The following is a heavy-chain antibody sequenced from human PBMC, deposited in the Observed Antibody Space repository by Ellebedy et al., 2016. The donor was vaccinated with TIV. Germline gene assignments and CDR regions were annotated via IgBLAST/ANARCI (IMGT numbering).Heavy chain of an antibody. CDR2: ISSSSSYI. CDR3: ARGCGGDCYPRWYFDL. CDR1: GFTFSSYS. Sequence: GGSLRLSCAASGFTFSSYSMNWVRQAPGKGLEWVSSISSSSSYIYYADSVKGRFTISRDNAKNSLYLQMNSLRAEDTAVYYCARGCGGDCYPRWYFDLWGRGTLVTVSS. V-gene: IGHV3-21*01. D-gene: IGHD2-21*02. J-gene: IGHJ2*01.